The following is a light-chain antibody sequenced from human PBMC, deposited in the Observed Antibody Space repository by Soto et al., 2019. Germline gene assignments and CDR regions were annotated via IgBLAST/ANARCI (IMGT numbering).Light chain of an antibody. CDR1: QSVSGY. CDR2: ADS. V-gene: IGKV3-11*01. Sequence: FSQSPATVSLSPGETATLSCRASQSVSGYIGWYQQKPGQAPRLLIYADSNRATGIPARFSGSGSGTDFTLTISSLEPEDFSVYYCQQRYNWLITFCQGTRLAI. CDR3: QQRYNWLIT. J-gene: IGKJ5*01.